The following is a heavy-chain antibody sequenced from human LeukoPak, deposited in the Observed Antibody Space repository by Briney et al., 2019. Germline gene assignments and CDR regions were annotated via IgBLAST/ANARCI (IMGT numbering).Heavy chain of an antibody. Sequence: ASVKVSCKASGYTFTGYYMHWVRHRPRQGLEWMGRINPNSGGTNYAQKSQGRDTMTRDTSISTAYMELSRLRSDDTAVYYCARDFLGSYYYYYYMDVWGKGTTVTVSS. V-gene: IGHV1-2*06. CDR3: ARDFLGSYYYYYYMDV. CDR1: GYTFTGYY. J-gene: IGHJ6*03. CDR2: INPNSGGT. D-gene: IGHD3-10*02.